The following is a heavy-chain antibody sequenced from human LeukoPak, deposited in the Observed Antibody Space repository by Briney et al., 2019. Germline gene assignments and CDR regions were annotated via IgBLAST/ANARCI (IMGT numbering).Heavy chain of an antibody. CDR2: ISSSGSTI. CDR3: ARGRGYSGHIPQYFDY. D-gene: IGHD5-12*01. J-gene: IGHJ4*02. CDR1: RFTFSNYD. V-gene: IGHV3-48*03. Sequence: GGSLRLSCAASRFTFSNYDMNWVRQAPGKGLEWVSYISSSGSTIYYADSVKGRFTISRDNAKNSLYLQMNSLRAEDTAVYYCARGRGYSGHIPQYFDYWGQGTLVTVSS.